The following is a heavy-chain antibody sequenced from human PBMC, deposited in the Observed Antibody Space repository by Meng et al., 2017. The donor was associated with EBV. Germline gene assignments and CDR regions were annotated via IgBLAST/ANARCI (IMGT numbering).Heavy chain of an antibody. CDR2: INAYNGNT. V-gene: IGHV1-18*01. CDR1: CDTFASDR. CDR3: ARVLDYFDY. Sequence: QVQLGQSGAEVKKPCASAMISCNASCDTFASDRISWVRQCPGQWHGRIKCINAYNGNTNYAQKLQGRVTMTTDTSTSTAYMELSYRRSDYTAVYYGARVLDYFDYWGQGTLVTVSS. D-gene: IGHD4/OR15-4a*01. J-gene: IGHJ4*02.